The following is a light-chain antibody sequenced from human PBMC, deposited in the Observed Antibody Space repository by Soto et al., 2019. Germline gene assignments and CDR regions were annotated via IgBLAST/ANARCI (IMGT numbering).Light chain of an antibody. Sequence: QSALTQPPSASGSPGMSVTLSCSGTDNDVGRYDYVSWYQQHPGKAPKLLIYEVSKRPSGVPDRFSASKSGNTASLTVSGLQGEDEADYYCMSYVGGNSVAFGGGTTVTVL. J-gene: IGLJ2*01. CDR3: MSYVGGNSVA. V-gene: IGLV2-8*01. CDR1: DNDVGRYDY. CDR2: EVS.